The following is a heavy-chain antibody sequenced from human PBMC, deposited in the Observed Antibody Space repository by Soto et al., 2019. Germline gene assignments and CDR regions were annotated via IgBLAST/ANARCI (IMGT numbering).Heavy chain of an antibody. V-gene: IGHV3-30-3*01. D-gene: IGHD6-19*01. CDR1: GFTFSSYA. CDR2: ISFDGSKN. Sequence: GGSLRLSCAASGFTFSSYAMHWVRQAPGKGLEWVAVISFDGSKNYYADSVKGRFTISRDNSKNTLYLQMNSLRAEDTAVYYCARDDQWLGPFDYWGQGTLVTVSS. CDR3: ARDDQWLGPFDY. J-gene: IGHJ4*02.